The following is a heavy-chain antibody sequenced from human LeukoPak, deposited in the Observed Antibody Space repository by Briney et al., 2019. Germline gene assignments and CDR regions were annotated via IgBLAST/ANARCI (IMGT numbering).Heavy chain of an antibody. CDR1: GGSISSYY. Sequence: SETLSLTCTVSGGSISSYYWSWIRQPPGKGLEWIGSIYYSGSTYYNPSLKSRVTISVDTSKNQFSLKLSSVTAADTAVYYCARLSDFWSGYPSDYWGQGTLVTVSS. CDR2: IYYSGST. V-gene: IGHV4-59*05. D-gene: IGHD3-3*01. J-gene: IGHJ4*02. CDR3: ARLSDFWSGYPSDY.